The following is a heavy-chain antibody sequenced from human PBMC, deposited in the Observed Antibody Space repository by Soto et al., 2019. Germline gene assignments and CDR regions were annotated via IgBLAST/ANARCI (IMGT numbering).Heavy chain of an antibody. V-gene: IGHV1-46*02. Sequence: ASVKVSCKASGYMFDNYYIHWVRHTPGQGLQWIGVINPSRGLTTYARKFQGRVSMTRDTSTTTVFMELSSLTSEDTAIYYRATFGVPIAGRSVFFDNWGPGTLVTVSS. CDR1: GYMFDNYY. J-gene: IGHJ4*02. CDR3: ATFGVPIAGRSVFFDN. D-gene: IGHD3-16*01. CDR2: INPSRGLT.